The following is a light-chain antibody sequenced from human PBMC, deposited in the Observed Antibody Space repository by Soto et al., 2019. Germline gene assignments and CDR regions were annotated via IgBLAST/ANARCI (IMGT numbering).Light chain of an antibody. CDR3: CSYTISATRV. Sequence: QSVLTQPASVSGSPGQSITISCSGTTNDIGTYNYVSWYQHHPGKVPKVIIYEVRNRPSGVSNRFSGSKSGNTASLTISGLQPEDEADYYCCSYTISATRVFGGGTKVTVL. V-gene: IGLV2-14*01. J-gene: IGLJ3*02. CDR2: EVR. CDR1: TNDIGTYNY.